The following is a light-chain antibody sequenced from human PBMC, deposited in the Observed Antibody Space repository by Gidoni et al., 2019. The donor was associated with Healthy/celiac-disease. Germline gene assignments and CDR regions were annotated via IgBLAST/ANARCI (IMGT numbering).Light chain of an antibody. CDR2: DVS. CDR3: SSYTSSSTVV. Sequence: QSALTQPASVSVSPGQSITISCTGTSSDVGGYNYVSWYQQHPGKAPKLMIYDVSNRPSGVSNRFSGSKSGNTVSLTISGLQAEDEADYYCSSYTSSSTVVFGGGTKLTVL. CDR1: SSDVGGYNY. V-gene: IGLV2-14*01. J-gene: IGLJ2*01.